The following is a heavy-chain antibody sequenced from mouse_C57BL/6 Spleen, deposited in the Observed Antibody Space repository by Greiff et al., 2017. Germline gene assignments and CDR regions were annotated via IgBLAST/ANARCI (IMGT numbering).Heavy chain of an antibody. D-gene: IGHD1-1*01. CDR3: ARFITTVVADWYFDV. CDR2: ISYDGSN. Sequence: VQLKESGPGLVKPSQSLSLTCSVTGYSITSGYYWNWIRQFPGNKLEWMGYISYDGSNNYNPSLKNRISITRDTSKNQFFLKLNSVTNEDTATYYCARFITTVVADWYFDVWGTGTTVTVSS. V-gene: IGHV3-6*01. CDR1: GYSITSGYY. J-gene: IGHJ1*03.